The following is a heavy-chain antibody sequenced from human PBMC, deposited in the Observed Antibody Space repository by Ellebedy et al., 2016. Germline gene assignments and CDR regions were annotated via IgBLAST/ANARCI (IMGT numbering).Heavy chain of an antibody. V-gene: IGHV3-7*03. CDR1: GFIFSSFW. Sequence: GESLKISCATSGFIFSSFWMTWVRQAPGKGLEWVANINQDGSEKYYADSVKGRFTISRDNAKNSLYLQMNYLRVEDSALYSCASGDVFDMWGQGTMVTVSS. CDR2: INQDGSEK. J-gene: IGHJ3*02. CDR3: ASGDVFDM.